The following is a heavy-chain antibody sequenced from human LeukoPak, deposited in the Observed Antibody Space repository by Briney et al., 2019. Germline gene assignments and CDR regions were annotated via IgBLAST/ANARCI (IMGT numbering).Heavy chain of an antibody. Sequence: GGSLRLSCAASGFTISSYSMSWVRQAPGKGLEWVSSISDNSYWIYYADSVEGRFIISRDNAKNSLYLQMNSLRAEDTAVYYCARIGWTAFDYYYYMDVWGKGTTVTVSS. V-gene: IGHV3-21*01. CDR1: GFTISSYS. J-gene: IGHJ6*03. CDR3: ARIGWTAFDYYYYMDV. D-gene: IGHD6-19*01. CDR2: ISDNSYWI.